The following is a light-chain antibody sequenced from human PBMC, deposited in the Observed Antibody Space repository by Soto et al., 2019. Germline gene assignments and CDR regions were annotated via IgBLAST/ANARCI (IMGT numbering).Light chain of an antibody. CDR1: QDVSRN. J-gene: IGKJ4*01. CDR2: DAS. Sequence: DIQMTQSPSSLSASVGDRVTIACQSSQDVSRNLNWFQQKPGEAPKLLIYDASNLERGVPSRFSASGSGTDFTFTISSLQPEDVATYYCQQYNSMLSFGGGTEIELK. V-gene: IGKV1-33*01. CDR3: QQYNSMLS.